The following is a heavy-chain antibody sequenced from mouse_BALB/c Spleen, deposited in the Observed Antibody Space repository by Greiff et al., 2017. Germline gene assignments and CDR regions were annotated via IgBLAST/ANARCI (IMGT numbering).Heavy chain of an antibody. CDR1: GYTFTSYW. J-gene: IGHJ1*01. Sequence: QVQLKQSGAELAKPGASVKMSCKASGYTFTSYWMHWVKQRPGQGLEWIGYINPSTGYTEYNQKFKDKATLTADKSSSTAYMQLSSLTSEDSAVYYCARADGYRYFDVWGAGTTVTVSS. V-gene: IGHV1-7*01. CDR2: INPSTGYT. CDR3: ARADGYRYFDV.